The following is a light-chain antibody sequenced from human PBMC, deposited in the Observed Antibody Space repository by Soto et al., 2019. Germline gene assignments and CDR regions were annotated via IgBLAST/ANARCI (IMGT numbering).Light chain of an antibody. Sequence: QSALTQPRSVSGSPGQSVTISCAGTSSDVGGYNYVSWYQQYPGKAPKLMISDVSKRPSGVPDRFSGSKSGNTASLTISGLQAEDEADYYCCSYAGTYPPVVFGGGTELTVL. J-gene: IGLJ2*01. V-gene: IGLV2-11*01. CDR2: DVS. CDR1: SSDVGGYNY. CDR3: CSYAGTYPPVV.